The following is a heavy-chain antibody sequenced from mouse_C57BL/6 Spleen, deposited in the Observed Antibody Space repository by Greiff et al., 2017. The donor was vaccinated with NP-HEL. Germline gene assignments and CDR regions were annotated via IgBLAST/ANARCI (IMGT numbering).Heavy chain of an antibody. Sequence: EVKLVESGGGLVKPGGSLKLSCAASGFTFSSYAMSWVRQTPEKRLEWVATISDGGSYTYYPDNVKGRFTISRDNAKNNLYLQMSHLKSEDTAMYYCARDRVADYAMDYWGQGTSVTVSS. D-gene: IGHD1-1*02. CDR3: ARDRVADYAMDY. V-gene: IGHV5-4*01. CDR2: ISDGGSYT. CDR1: GFTFSSYA. J-gene: IGHJ4*01.